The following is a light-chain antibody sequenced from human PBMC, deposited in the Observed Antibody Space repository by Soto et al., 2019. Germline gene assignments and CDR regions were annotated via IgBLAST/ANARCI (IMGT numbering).Light chain of an antibody. J-gene: IGLJ2*01. CDR2: EGS. Sequence: QSVLTQPASVSGSPGQSITISCTGTSSDVGSYNLVSWYQQHPGKAPKLMIYEGSKRPSGVSNRFSGSKSGNTASLTISGLQAEDEADYCCCSYAGSIVVFGGGTQLTVL. CDR1: SSDVGSYNL. V-gene: IGLV2-23*01. CDR3: CSYAGSIVV.